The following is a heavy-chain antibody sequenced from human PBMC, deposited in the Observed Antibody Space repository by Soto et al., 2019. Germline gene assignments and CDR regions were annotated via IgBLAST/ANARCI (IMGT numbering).Heavy chain of an antibody. CDR2: ISYDGSSK. D-gene: IGHD6-19*01. V-gene: IGHV3-30-3*01. Sequence: QVQLVESGGGVVQPGRSLRLSCAASGFTFSSYAMHWVRQAPGKGLEWVSLISYDGSSKYYADSVKGRFTVSRDNSKTTVFLQMNSLRPEDTAVYYCARDSEGVWQWLVDYWDQGTLVTVSS. J-gene: IGHJ4*02. CDR3: ARDSEGVWQWLVDY. CDR1: GFTFSSYA.